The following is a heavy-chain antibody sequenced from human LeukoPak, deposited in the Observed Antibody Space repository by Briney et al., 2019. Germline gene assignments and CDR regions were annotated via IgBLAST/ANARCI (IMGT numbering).Heavy chain of an antibody. CDR3: ATCTRESDDCFDS. D-gene: IGHD2-8*01. CDR1: GFTFRSYE. V-gene: IGHV3-48*03. J-gene: IGHJ3*02. CDR2: ISSSGSTI. Sequence: GGSLRLSCAASGFTFRSYEMNWVRQAPGKGLAWVSYISSSGSTIYYADSVKGRFTISRDNAKNSLYLQLNSLRAEDTAVYYCATCTRESDDCFDSWGQGTRVTVSS.